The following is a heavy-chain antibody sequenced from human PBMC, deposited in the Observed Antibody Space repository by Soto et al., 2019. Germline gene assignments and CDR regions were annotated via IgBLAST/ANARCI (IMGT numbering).Heavy chain of an antibody. J-gene: IGHJ6*02. D-gene: IGHD6-19*01. Sequence: PGESLKISCAASGFTFSSYGMHWVRQAPGKGLEWVAVIWYDGSNKYYADSVKGRFTISRDNSKNTLYLQMNSLRAEDTAVYYCARGPVAGTLFDYYYGMDVWGQGTTVTVSS. CDR3: ARGPVAGTLFDYYYGMDV. CDR2: IWYDGSNK. CDR1: GFTFSSYG. V-gene: IGHV3-33*01.